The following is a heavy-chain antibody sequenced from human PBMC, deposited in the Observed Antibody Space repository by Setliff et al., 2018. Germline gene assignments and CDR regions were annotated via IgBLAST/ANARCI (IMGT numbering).Heavy chain of an antibody. D-gene: IGHD3-10*01. CDR1: GLSYINDW. CDR3: FGAGTCSY. V-gene: IGHV3-7*01. CDR2: INPHGSEK. J-gene: IGHJ4*02. Sequence: QPGGSLRLSCTASGLSYINDWVSSVRQAPGKGLEWLASINPHGSEKYYADSVKGRFTISRDNAKNSLSLQMNNLRTEDTAVYYCFGAGTCSYWGQGTLVTVSS.